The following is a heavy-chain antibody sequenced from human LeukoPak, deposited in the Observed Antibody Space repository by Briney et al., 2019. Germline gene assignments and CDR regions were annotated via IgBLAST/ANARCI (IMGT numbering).Heavy chain of an antibody. CDR3: ARDLGGYSSGWFDP. D-gene: IGHD6-19*01. Sequence: PSETLSLTCTVSGGSISSYYWSWIRQPPGKGLEWTGYIYYSGSTNYNPSLKSRVTISVDTSKNQFSLKLSSVTAADTAVYYCARDLGGYSSGWFDPWGQGTLVTVSS. J-gene: IGHJ5*02. CDR1: GGSISSYY. V-gene: IGHV4-59*01. CDR2: IYYSGST.